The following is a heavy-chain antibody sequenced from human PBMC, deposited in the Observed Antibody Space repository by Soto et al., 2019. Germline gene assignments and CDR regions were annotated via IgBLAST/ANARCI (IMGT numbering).Heavy chain of an antibody. CDR2: IYWDDDK. V-gene: IGHV2-5*02. CDR1: GFSLSTSGVG. Sequence: QITLKESGPTLVKPTQTLTLTCTFSGFSLSTSGVGVGWIRQPPGKALEWLALIYWDDDKRYSPSLKSRLTTTADTSKNQVALTMTHMDPVDTATYYCAHRQRTVYFDYWGQGTLVTVSS. J-gene: IGHJ4*02. D-gene: IGHD4-17*01. CDR3: AHRQRTVYFDY.